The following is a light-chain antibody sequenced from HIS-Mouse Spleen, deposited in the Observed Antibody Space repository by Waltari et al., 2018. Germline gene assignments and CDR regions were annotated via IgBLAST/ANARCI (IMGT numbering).Light chain of an antibody. V-gene: IGLV3-10*01. J-gene: IGLJ2*01. Sequence: SYELTQPPSVSVSPGQTARITCSGDALPKKYAHWYQQKSGQAPGLVIYEDSKRPSGVPERFSGSRSGTMATLTISGAQVEDEADYYCYSTDSSGNHRVFGGGTKLTVL. CDR1: ALPKKY. CDR2: EDS. CDR3: YSTDSSGNHRV.